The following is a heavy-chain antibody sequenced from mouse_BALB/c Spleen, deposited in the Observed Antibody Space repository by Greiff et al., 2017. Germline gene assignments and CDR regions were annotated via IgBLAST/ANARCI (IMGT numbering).Heavy chain of an antibody. J-gene: IGHJ2*01. D-gene: IGHD1-3*01. CDR1: GFTFSSYA. V-gene: IGHV5-6-5*01. Sequence: EVKLVESGGGLVKPGGSLKLSCAASGFTFSSYAMSWVRQTPEKRLEWVASISSGGSTYYPDSVKGRFTISRDNARNILYLQMSSLRSEDTAMYYCARGDNLYYFDYWGQGTTLTVSS. CDR2: ISSGGST. CDR3: ARGDNLYYFDY.